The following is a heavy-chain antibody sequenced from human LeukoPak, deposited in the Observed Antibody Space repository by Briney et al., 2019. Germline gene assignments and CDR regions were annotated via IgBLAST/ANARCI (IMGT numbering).Heavy chain of an antibody. Sequence: GGSLKLSCKASGYTFSSYYMHWVRQAPGQGLEWVSRINPNSGGTNYAQKLQGRVTMTRDTSITTAYMELSSLRSDDTAIYYCVRGGALYYDFWDWGQGTLVTVSS. CDR3: VRGGALYYDFWD. CDR1: GYTFSSYY. CDR2: INPNSGGT. J-gene: IGHJ4*02. D-gene: IGHD3-3*01. V-gene: IGHV1-2*06.